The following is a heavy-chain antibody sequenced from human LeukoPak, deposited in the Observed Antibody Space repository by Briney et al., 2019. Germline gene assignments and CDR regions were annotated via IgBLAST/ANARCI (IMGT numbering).Heavy chain of an antibody. V-gene: IGHV1-69*05. CDR2: IIPIFGTA. CDR1: GGTFSSYA. J-gene: IGHJ6*03. D-gene: IGHD6-13*01. Sequence: SVKVSRKASGGTFSSYAISWLRQAPGQGLEWMGGIIPIFGTANYAQKFQGRVTITTDESTSTAYMELSSLRSEDTAVYYCASASYSSSWHYYYYYMDVWGKGTTVTVSS. CDR3: ASASYSSSWHYYYYYMDV.